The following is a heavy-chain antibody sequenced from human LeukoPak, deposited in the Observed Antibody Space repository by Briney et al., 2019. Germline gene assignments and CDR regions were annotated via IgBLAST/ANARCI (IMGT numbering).Heavy chain of an antibody. J-gene: IGHJ6*03. CDR2: ISGSGGST. CDR3: ARGELTARITMVRGDPHYYYYYYMDV. V-gene: IGHV3-23*01. CDR1: GFTFSSYG. D-gene: IGHD3-10*01. Sequence: GGSLRLSCAASGFTFSSYGMSWVRQAPGKGLEWVSAISGSGGSTYYADSVKGRFTISRDNSKNTLYLQMNSLRAEDTAVYYCARGELTARITMVRGDPHYYYYYYMDVWGKGTTVTISS.